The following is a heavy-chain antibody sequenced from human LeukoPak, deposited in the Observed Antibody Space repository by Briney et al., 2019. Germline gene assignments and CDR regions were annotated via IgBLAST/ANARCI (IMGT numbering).Heavy chain of an antibody. CDR3: ARGPDGSGYYPFDY. CDR1: GGSISNYY. V-gene: IGHV4-4*07. D-gene: IGHD3-22*01. Sequence: SETLSLTCTVSGGSISNYYWSWIRQPAGKGLEWIGRIYTSGGANYNPSLKSRVTMSVDTSKNQFSLKLSSATAADTAVYYCARGPDGSGYYPFDYWGQGTLVTVSS. J-gene: IGHJ4*02. CDR2: IYTSGGA.